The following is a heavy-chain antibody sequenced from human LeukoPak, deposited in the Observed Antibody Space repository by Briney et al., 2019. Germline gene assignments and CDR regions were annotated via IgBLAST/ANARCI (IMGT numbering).Heavy chain of an antibody. V-gene: IGHV3-30*02. J-gene: IGHJ5*02. D-gene: IGHD3-3*01. Sequence: GGSLRLSCAASGFTFSNYGMHWVRQAPGKGLEWVAFIRYDGSNKYYADSVKGRFTISRDNSKNTLYLQMNSLRAEDTAVYYCAKDLGITIFGVVRPFDPWGQGTLVTVSS. CDR1: GFTFSNYG. CDR2: IRYDGSNK. CDR3: AKDLGITIFGVVRPFDP.